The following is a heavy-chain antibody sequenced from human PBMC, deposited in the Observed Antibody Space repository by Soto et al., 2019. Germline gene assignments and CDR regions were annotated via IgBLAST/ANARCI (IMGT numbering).Heavy chain of an antibody. CDR1: GYTFTTYG. Sequence: QVQLVQSGAEVKKPGASVKVSCKTSGYTFTTYGISWVRQAPGQGLEWMGWISPYNGNTKYAQKLQGRVTMTADTSTSTAHMDLRSLTSDDKAVYYCTRGWFGDFVYYFDYRGQGTLVTVSS. D-gene: IGHD3-10*01. CDR3: TRGWFGDFVYYFDY. CDR2: ISPYNGNT. V-gene: IGHV1-18*01. J-gene: IGHJ4*02.